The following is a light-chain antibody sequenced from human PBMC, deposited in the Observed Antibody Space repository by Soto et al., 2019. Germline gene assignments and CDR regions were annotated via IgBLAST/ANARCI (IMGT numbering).Light chain of an antibody. Sequence: DIVMTQSPDSLAVSLGERATINCMSSQSVLFSSNNKNYLAWYQQKPGQPPKLLIYWASTRESGVPDRFSGSGSGTDFTLTLSSQQAEDVAVYYCQQYYSTPPTFGQGTKVEIK. CDR3: QQYYSTPPT. V-gene: IGKV4-1*01. J-gene: IGKJ1*01. CDR1: QSVLFSSNNKNY. CDR2: WAS.